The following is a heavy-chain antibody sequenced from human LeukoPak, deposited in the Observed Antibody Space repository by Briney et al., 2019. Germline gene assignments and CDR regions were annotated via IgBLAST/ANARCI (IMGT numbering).Heavy chain of an antibody. CDR2: ISWNSGSI. J-gene: IGHJ4*02. Sequence: GRSLRLSCAASGFTFDDYAMHWVRQAPGKGLEWVSGISWNSGSIGYADSVKGRFTISRDNAKNSLYLQMNSLRAEDTALYYCAKDTGGMTTVTTIDYWGQGTLVTVSS. CDR3: AKDTGGMTTVTTIDY. D-gene: IGHD4-17*01. V-gene: IGHV3-9*01. CDR1: GFTFDDYA.